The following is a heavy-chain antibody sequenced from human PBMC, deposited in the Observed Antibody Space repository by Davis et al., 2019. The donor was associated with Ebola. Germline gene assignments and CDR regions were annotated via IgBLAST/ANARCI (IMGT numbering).Heavy chain of an antibody. CDR3: AKVYRSGWYQGLFDN. D-gene: IGHD6-19*01. J-gene: IGHJ4*02. Sequence: SLMISCAVSGFSFGNHGMHWVRQVPGKGLEWVSGISGNSLLIGYADSVKGRFTISRDNAKNSLYLEMNSLKAEDTALYYCAKVYRSGWYQGLFDNWGQGTLVTVSS. V-gene: IGHV3-9*01. CDR1: GFSFGNHG. CDR2: ISGNSLLI.